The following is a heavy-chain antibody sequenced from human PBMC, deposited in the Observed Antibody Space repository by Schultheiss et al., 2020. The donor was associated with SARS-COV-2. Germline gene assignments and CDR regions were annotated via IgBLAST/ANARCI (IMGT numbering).Heavy chain of an antibody. CDR1: GFTFSSYG. CDR2: ISYDGSNK. Sequence: GGSLRLSCAASGFTFSSYGMHWVRQPPGKGLEWVAVISYDGSNKYYADSVKGRFTISRDNSKNTRYLQMNSLRAEDTAVYYCAREATRGYSYGTDAFDIWCQGTMVTVSS. CDR3: AREATRGYSYGTDAFDI. D-gene: IGHD5-18*01. J-gene: IGHJ3*02. V-gene: IGHV3-30*19.